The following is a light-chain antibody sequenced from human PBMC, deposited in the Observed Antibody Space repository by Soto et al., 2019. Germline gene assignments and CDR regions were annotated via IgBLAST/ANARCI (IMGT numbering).Light chain of an antibody. J-gene: IGLJ2*01. Sequence: QSVLTQPPSVSGAPGQRVTIYCTGSSSNIGAGYDVHWYQQLPGTAPKLLIYGNSTRPSGVPDRFSGSKSGDSASLAITGVQAEDEADYYCQSYDSSLSGVVFGGGTKLTVL. CDR3: QSYDSSLSGVV. CDR2: GNS. CDR1: SSNIGAGYD. V-gene: IGLV1-40*01.